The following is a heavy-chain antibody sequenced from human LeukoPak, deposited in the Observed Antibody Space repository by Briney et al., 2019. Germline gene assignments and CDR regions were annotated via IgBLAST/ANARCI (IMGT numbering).Heavy chain of an antibody. Sequence: SQTLSLTCAVSGGSISSGGYSWSWIRQPPGKGLEWIGYIYHSGSTYYNPSLESRVSISVDRSKNQFSLKLSSVTAADTAVYYCARGGDIVATHFDYWGQGTLVTVSS. J-gene: IGHJ4*02. CDR3: ARGGDIVATHFDY. CDR1: GGSISSGGYS. V-gene: IGHV4-30-2*01. D-gene: IGHD5-12*01. CDR2: IYHSGST.